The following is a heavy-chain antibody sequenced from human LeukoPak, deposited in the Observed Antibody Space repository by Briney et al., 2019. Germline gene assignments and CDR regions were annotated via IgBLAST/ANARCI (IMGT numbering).Heavy chain of an antibody. CDR2: INAGNGNT. CDR3: ARVGPLRYFNRSTNYFDY. CDR1: GYTFTSYA. Sequence: ASVKVSCKASGYTFTSYAMHWVRQAPGQRLEWMGWINAGNGNTKYSQKFQGRVTITRDTSASTAYMELSSLRSEDTAVYYCARVGPLRYFNRSTNYFDYWGQGTLVTVSS. V-gene: IGHV1-3*01. D-gene: IGHD3-9*01. J-gene: IGHJ4*02.